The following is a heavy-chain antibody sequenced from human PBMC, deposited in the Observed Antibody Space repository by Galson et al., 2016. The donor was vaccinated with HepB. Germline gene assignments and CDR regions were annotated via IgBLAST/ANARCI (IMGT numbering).Heavy chain of an antibody. V-gene: IGHV3-7*03. CDR1: GLIFSNYW. CDR2: IKEDGSEK. Sequence: LRLSCAASGLIFSNYWMSWVRQAPGKGLEWVANIKEDGSEKYYVDSVKGRFTISRDNAKNSLYLQMNSLRAEDTAAYYCARTAGGVWGQGTTVTVSS. J-gene: IGHJ6*02. CDR3: ARTAGGV. D-gene: IGHD6-13*01.